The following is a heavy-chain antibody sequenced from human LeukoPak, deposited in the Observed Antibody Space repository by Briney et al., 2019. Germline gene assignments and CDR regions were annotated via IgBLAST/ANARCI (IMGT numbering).Heavy chain of an antibody. CDR3: ARGYCSGSSCLKGDY. Sequence: SETLSLTCTVSGGSISSYYWSWIRQPPGKGLEWIWYIYYSGSTNYNPSLKSRVTISVDTSKNQFSLKLSSVTAADTAVYYCARGYCSGSSCLKGDYWGQGTLVTVSS. V-gene: IGHV4-59*08. CDR2: IYYSGST. CDR1: GGSISSYY. D-gene: IGHD2-15*01. J-gene: IGHJ4*02.